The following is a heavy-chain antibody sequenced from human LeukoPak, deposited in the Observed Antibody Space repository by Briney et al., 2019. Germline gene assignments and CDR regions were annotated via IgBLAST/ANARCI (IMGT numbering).Heavy chain of an antibody. Sequence: PGGSLRLSCAASGFTFSSYSMSWVRQAPRKGLEWVSAISGSGGSTYYADSVKGRFTISRDNSKNTLYLQMNSLRAEDTAVYYCAKGTTIESGYLLYYFDYWGQETLVTVSS. J-gene: IGHJ4*02. V-gene: IGHV3-23*01. CDR3: AKGTTIESGYLLYYFDY. CDR2: ISGSGGST. D-gene: IGHD3-3*01. CDR1: GFTFSSYS.